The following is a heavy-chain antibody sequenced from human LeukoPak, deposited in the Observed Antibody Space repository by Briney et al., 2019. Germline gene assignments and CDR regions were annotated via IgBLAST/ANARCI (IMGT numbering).Heavy chain of an antibody. CDR3: ARGASYGRYYYYYMDV. D-gene: IGHD5-18*01. V-gene: IGHV1-8*01. CDR2: MNPNSGNT. J-gene: IGHJ6*03. CDR1: GYTFTSYD. Sequence: ASVKVSCKASGYTFTSYDINWVRQATGQGLEWMGWMNPNSGNTGYAQKFQGRVTMTRNTSISTAYMELSSLGSEDTAVYYCARGASYGRYYYYYMDVWGKGTTVTISS.